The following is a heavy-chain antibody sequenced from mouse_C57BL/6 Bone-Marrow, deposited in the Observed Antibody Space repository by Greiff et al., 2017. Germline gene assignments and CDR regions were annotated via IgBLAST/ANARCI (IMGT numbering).Heavy chain of an antibody. Sequence: DVQLQESEGGLVQPGSSMKLSCTASGFTFSDYYMAWVRQVPEKGLEWVANINYDGSSTYYLDPLKSRFIISRDNAKNILYLQMSSLKSEDTATYYCARDGGLRRAMDYWGQGTSVTVSS. CDR3: ARDGGLRRAMDY. CDR2: INYDGSST. D-gene: IGHD2-2*01. CDR1: GFTFSDYY. V-gene: IGHV5-16*01. J-gene: IGHJ4*01.